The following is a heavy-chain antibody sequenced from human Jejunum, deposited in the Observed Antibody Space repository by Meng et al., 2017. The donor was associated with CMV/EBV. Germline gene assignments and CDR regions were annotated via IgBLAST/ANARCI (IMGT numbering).Heavy chain of an antibody. D-gene: IGHD2-2*01. J-gene: IGHJ4*02. Sequence: VQLVQSGAAGKNPGASVQVSCKASGYTFTSYAIHWVRQAPGQRLEWMGWIYGGNGKTKYSQKFQGRVTITRDTSASTAYMELSSLRSEDTAVYYCARDVVVPAALTVRIDYWGQGTLVTVSS. CDR3: ARDVVVPAALTVRIDY. CDR1: GYTFTSYA. V-gene: IGHV1-3*01. CDR2: IYGGNGKT.